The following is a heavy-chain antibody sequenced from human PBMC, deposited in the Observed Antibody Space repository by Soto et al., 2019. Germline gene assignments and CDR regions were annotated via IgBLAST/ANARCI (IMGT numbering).Heavy chain of an antibody. V-gene: IGHV4-59*08. CDR3: ARHPGYYDILTGYTTYYFDY. D-gene: IGHD3-9*01. J-gene: IGHJ4*02. Sequence: PSETLSLTCTVSGGSIGTYYWSWIRQPQGKGLEWIGYIYYRGNTDYNPSLKSRVTISLDTPKNQFSLKLSSVTAADTAVYYCARHPGYYDILTGYTTYYFDYWGQGILVTVSS. CDR1: GGSIGTYY. CDR2: IYYRGNT.